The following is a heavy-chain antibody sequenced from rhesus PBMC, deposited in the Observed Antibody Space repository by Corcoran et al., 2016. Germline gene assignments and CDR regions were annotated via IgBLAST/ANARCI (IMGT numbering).Heavy chain of an antibody. Sequence: QVQLQESGPGLVKPSETLSLTCAVSGYSISSGYYWGWIRQPPGKGREGVGWLGGIVVCGASNSRSPSRKSRSTLSVDTSKNQFSLILSSVAAADTAVYYCARGYSSDWFDYWGQGVLVTVSS. D-gene: IGHD6-31*01. J-gene: IGHJ4*01. CDR1: GYSISSGYY. CDR2: IVVCGASN. V-gene: IGHV4S14*01. CDR3: ARGYSSDWFDY.